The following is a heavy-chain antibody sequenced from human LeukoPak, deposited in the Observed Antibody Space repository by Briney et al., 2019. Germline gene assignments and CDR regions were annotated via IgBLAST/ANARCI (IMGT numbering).Heavy chain of an antibody. Sequence: PGRSLRLSCAASGFTFRSYGMHWVRQAPGKGLEWVAIVWYDGNNKYYADSVKGRFTVSRDNSKDTVSLQLNSLRAEDTAVYYCARGSEAAAGAFDCWGQGALVTVPS. J-gene: IGHJ4*02. CDR2: VWYDGNNK. D-gene: IGHD6-13*01. CDR3: ARGSEAAAGAFDC. V-gene: IGHV3-33*01. CDR1: GFTFRSYG.